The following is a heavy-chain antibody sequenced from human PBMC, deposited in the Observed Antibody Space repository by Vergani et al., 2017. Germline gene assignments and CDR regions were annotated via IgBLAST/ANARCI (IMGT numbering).Heavy chain of an antibody. D-gene: IGHD4-11*01. CDR3: AKDYSNCGVEGDCYMDV. V-gene: IGHV3-30*18. CDR2: ISYDGSNK. CDR1: GSTFSSYG. Sequence: QVQLVESGGGLVKPGGSLRLSCAASGSTFSSYGMHWVRQAPGKGLEWVAVISYDGSNKYYADSVKGRFTISRDNSKNTLYLQMNSLRAEDTAVYYCAKDYSNCGVEGDCYMDVWGKGTTVTVSS. J-gene: IGHJ6*03.